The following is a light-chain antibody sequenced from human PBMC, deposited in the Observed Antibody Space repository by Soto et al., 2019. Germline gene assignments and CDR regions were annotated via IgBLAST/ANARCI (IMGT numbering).Light chain of an antibody. CDR1: ESISRDY. Sequence: EIVLTQSPGTLSLSPGQRATLSCRASESISRDYLAWYQQRLGQAPRLLIYGASSGATGIPDRFSGSGSATVFTLTISRLEHDDVAIYYCQQYGGVPYTFGQGTKLEIK. V-gene: IGKV3-20*01. CDR2: GAS. J-gene: IGKJ2*01. CDR3: QQYGGVPYT.